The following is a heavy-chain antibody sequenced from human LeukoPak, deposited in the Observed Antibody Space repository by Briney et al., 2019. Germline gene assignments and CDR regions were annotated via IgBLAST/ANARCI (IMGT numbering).Heavy chain of an antibody. V-gene: IGHV3-48*04. Sequence: GGSLRLSCAASGFTFTSYSMNWVRQAPGKGLEWVSYISSSSSIIYYADSVKGRFTISRDNAKNSLYLQMNSLRAEDTAVYYCAREGCSSTSCYYYFDYWGQGTLVTVSS. CDR2: ISSSSSII. CDR1: GFTFTSYS. CDR3: AREGCSSTSCYYYFDY. D-gene: IGHD2-2*01. J-gene: IGHJ4*02.